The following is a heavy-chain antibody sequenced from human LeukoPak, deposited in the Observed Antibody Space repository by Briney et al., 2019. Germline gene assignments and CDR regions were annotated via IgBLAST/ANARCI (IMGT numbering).Heavy chain of an antibody. V-gene: IGHV3-7*01. CDR2: IKQDGSEK. CDR3: ARDRRYCSSTSCYEAYDAFDI. CDR1: GFTVSSND. Sequence: GGSLRLSWAASGFTVSSNDMNWVRQAPGKGLEWVANIKQDGSEKYYVDSVKGRFTISRDNAKNSLYLQMNSLRAEDTAVYYCARDRRYCSSTSCYEAYDAFDIWGQGTMVTVSS. D-gene: IGHD2-2*01. J-gene: IGHJ3*02.